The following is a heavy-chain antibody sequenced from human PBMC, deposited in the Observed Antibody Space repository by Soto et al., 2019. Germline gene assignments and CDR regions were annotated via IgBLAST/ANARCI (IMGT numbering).Heavy chain of an antibody. V-gene: IGHV3-23*01. CDR2: ISGSGGST. CDR3: AKASAPGGTYFPLWF. J-gene: IGHJ4*02. CDR1: GFTFSSYG. Sequence: GGSLRLSCAASGFTFSSYGMSWVRQAPGKGLEWVSSISGSGGSTYYADSVKGRFTISRDNSKNTLYLQMNSLRAEDTAVYYCAKASAPGGTYFPLWFWGQGTLVTVSS. D-gene: IGHD1-26*01.